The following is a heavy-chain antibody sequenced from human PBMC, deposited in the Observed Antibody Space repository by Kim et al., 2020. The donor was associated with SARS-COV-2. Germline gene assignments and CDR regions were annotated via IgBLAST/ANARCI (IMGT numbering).Heavy chain of an antibody. CDR1: GFTFSSYE. CDR2: ISSRGMTK. D-gene: IGHD2-15*01. V-gene: IGHV3-48*03. J-gene: IGHJ4*02. Sequence: GGSLRLSCAASGFTFSSYEMNWVRQAPGKGLEWVSYISSRGMTKYYADSVKDRFTISRDNAKNSGYLQMNSLRAEDTAVYYCARTGSGRGNYFDYWGQGILVTVSS. CDR3: ARTGSGRGNYFDY.